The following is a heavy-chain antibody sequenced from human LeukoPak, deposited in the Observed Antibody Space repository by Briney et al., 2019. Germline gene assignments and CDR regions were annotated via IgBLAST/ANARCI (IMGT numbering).Heavy chain of an antibody. D-gene: IGHD1-1*01. Sequence: SETLSLTCTVSGGSISSGDYYWSWIRQPPGKGLEWIGYIYYSGSTYYNPSLKSRVTISVDTSKNQFSLRLSSVTAADTAVYYCARGANWNLNYYYYYMDVWGKGTTVTVSS. V-gene: IGHV4-30-4*08. CDR1: GGSISSGDYY. CDR2: IYYSGST. CDR3: ARGANWNLNYYYYYMDV. J-gene: IGHJ6*03.